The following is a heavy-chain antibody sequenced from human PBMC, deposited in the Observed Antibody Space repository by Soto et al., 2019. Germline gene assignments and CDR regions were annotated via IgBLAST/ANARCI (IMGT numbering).Heavy chain of an antibody. CDR2: ISPYTGDT. D-gene: IGHD3-16*01. J-gene: IGHJ6*02. Sequence: QVQLVQSGDEMKKPGASVRVSCKASGYIFVNYGIAWVRQAPGQGLEWIGWISPYTGDTHSASKVQGRLTMSTDTSTSTAYMDLGSLTSDDTAVYYCAMVDNYVTPTPQDVWGQGTTVTVSS. CDR1: GYIFVNYG. V-gene: IGHV1-18*01. CDR3: AMVDNYVTPTPQDV.